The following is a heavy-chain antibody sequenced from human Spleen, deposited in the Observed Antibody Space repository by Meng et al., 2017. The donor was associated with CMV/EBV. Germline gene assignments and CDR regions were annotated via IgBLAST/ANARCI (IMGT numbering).Heavy chain of an antibody. CDR3: AKCADVGSSTSCYPGMDV. V-gene: IGHV3-33*06. J-gene: IGHJ6*02. CDR2: LWFDGSNK. D-gene: IGHD2-2*01. Sequence: GESLKISCAASGFTFSSYGMHWVRQAPGKGLEWVAVLWFDGSNKYYADPVKGRFAISRDNSKNTLYLQMNSLRAEDTAVYYCAKCADVGSSTSCYPGMDVWGQGTTVTVS. CDR1: GFTFSSYG.